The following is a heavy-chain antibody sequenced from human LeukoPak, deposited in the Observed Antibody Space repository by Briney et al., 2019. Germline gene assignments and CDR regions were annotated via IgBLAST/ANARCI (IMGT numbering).Heavy chain of an antibody. Sequence: GGPLDPPCEAPGLPFSSFSMHWARRAPGKGRGGGAVLFYDGSNKYYADSVKGRFAISRDNSKNTLYLQMNSLRTEDTAVYYCAKGRVGANGYYYYGMDVWGQGTTVTVSS. CDR3: AKGRVGANGYYYYGMDV. V-gene: IGHV3-30*18. J-gene: IGHJ6*02. D-gene: IGHD1-26*01. CDR1: GLPFSSFS. CDR2: LFYDGSNK.